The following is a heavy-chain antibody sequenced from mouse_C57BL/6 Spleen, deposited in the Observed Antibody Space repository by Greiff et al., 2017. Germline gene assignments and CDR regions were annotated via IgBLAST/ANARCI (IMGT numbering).Heavy chain of an antibody. V-gene: IGHV2-5*01. CDR2: IWRGGST. CDR1: GFSLTSYG. CDR3: AKNPFGYYGVYFDV. J-gene: IGHJ1*03. Sequence: VQLQQSGPGLVQPSQSLSITCTVSGFSLTSYGVHWVRQSPGKGLEWLGVIWRGGSTDYNAAFMSRLSITKDNSKSQVFFKMNSLQADDTAIYYCAKNPFGYYGVYFDVWGTGTTVTVSS. D-gene: IGHD1-1*01.